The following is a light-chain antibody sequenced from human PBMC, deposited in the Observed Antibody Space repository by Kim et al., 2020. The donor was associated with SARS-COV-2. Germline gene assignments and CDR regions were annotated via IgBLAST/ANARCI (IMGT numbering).Light chain of an antibody. V-gene: IGLV1-44*01. J-gene: IGLJ3*02. CDR1: SSNIGQNS. Sequence: ELTQPPSASGTPGQRVTISCSGSSSNIGQNSVNWYQQLPGTAPKLLIYGNSHRPSGVPDRFSASKSGTSASLAISGLRSEDEADFYCATWDDSLNSPVFGGGTQLTVL. CDR3: ATWDDSLNSPV. CDR2: GNS.